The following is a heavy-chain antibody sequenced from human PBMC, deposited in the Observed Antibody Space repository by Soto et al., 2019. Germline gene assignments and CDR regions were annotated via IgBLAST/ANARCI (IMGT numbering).Heavy chain of an antibody. J-gene: IGHJ4*02. CDR1: GYTFTSYD. CDR3: ARGGSYWARRHYFDS. D-gene: IGHD2-8*02. Sequence: QVQLVQSGAEMKKPGASVKVSCKASGYTFTSYDINWVRQAAGQGPEWMESVTPRNGDTAFAQKYQGRVTVTSNTSMSTVYMELSNLRSDDTAVYYCARGGSYWARRHYFDSWGQGTLVTVSS. CDR2: VTPRNGDT. V-gene: IGHV1-8*02.